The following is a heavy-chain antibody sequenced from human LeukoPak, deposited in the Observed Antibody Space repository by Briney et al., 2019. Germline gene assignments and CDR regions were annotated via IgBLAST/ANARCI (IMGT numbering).Heavy chain of an antibody. CDR1: GFTFSDYD. V-gene: IGHV3-13*01. Sequence: GGSLRVSCAASGFTFSDYDMYWVRQSTGKGVEWVSAIGTAGDTYYPGSVKGRFTISRENAKNSLYLQMNSLRVGDTAVYYCVRGPYCSGGSCNGHFDYWGQGTLVTASS. D-gene: IGHD2-15*01. J-gene: IGHJ4*02. CDR3: VRGPYCSGGSCNGHFDY. CDR2: IGTAGDT.